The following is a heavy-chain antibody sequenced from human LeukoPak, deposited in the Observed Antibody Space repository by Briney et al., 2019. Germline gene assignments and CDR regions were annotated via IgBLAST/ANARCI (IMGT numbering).Heavy chain of an antibody. J-gene: IGHJ4*02. CDR3: ATASERYDYVWGSYRPPEY. CDR1: GFTFSSYE. V-gene: IGHV3-48*03. Sequence: PGGSLRLSCAASGFTFSSYEMNWVRQAPGKGLEWVSYISSSGSTIYYADSVKGRFTISRDNAKNSLYLQMNSLRAEDTAVYYCATASERYDYVWGSYRPPEYWGQRTLVTVSS. CDR2: ISSSGSTI. D-gene: IGHD3-16*01.